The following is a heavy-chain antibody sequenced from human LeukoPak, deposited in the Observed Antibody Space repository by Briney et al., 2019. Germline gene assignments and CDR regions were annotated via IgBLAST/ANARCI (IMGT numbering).Heavy chain of an antibody. J-gene: IGHJ4*02. CDR1: GFTFSSYG. D-gene: IGHD3-3*01. CDR2: IWYDGSNK. CDR3: AKEGYDFWSAYYTGGYFDY. V-gene: IGHV3-33*06. Sequence: GGSLRLSCAASGFTFSSYGMHWVRQAPGKGLEWVAVIWYDGSNKYYADSVKGRFTISRDNSKNTLFLQMNSLRAEDTAVYYSAKEGYDFWSAYYTGGYFDYWGQGTLVTVSS.